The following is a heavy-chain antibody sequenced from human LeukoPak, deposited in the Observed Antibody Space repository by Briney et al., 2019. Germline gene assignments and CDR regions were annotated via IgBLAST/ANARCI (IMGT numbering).Heavy chain of an antibody. V-gene: IGHV4-4*07. CDR3: ARGRDRGAVGR. CDR2: IYSSGNT. Sequence: PSETLSLTCTVSGDSVSGYYWTWIRQPAGKGLEWIGRIYSSGNTDYNPSLKSRVTMSIDTSKNQFSLKLSSVTAADTAVYYCARGRDRGAVGRWGQGTLVTVSS. D-gene: IGHD3-10*01. J-gene: IGHJ4*02. CDR1: GDSVSGYY.